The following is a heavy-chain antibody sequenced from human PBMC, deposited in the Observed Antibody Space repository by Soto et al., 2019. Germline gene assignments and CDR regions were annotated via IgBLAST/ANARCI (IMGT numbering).Heavy chain of an antibody. J-gene: IGHJ4*02. CDR3: AKGSGFRGGYDGGGDDFDY. V-gene: IGHV3-23*01. Sequence: GGSLRLSCAASGFTFSSYAMSWVRQAPGKGLEWVSAISGSGGSTYYADSVKGRFTISRDNSKNTLYLQMNSLRAEDTAVYYCAKGSGFRGGYDGGGDDFDYWGQGTLVTVSS. CDR2: ISGSGGST. CDR1: GFTFSSYA. D-gene: IGHD5-12*01.